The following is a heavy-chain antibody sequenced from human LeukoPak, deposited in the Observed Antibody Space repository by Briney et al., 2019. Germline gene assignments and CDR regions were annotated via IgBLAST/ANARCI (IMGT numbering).Heavy chain of an antibody. Sequence: SETLSLTCTVSGGSISSGNYYWSWIRQPAGMGLEWIGRIYTSGSTTYDSSLKSRLTMSVDTSKNQFSLKLSSVAAADAAVYYCARDPITMIVMGGAFDIWGQGTMVTVSS. CDR2: IYTSGST. J-gene: IGHJ3*02. CDR3: ARDPITMIVMGGAFDI. V-gene: IGHV4-61*02. CDR1: GGSISSGNYY. D-gene: IGHD3-22*01.